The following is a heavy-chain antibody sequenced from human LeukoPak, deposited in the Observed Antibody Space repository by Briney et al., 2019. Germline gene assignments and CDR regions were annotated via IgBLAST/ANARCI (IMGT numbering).Heavy chain of an antibody. D-gene: IGHD1-26*01. CDR2: IKSDGRST. CDR3: ARGGSPPEALGDAFDI. CDR1: GFTFSSHW. V-gene: IGHV3-74*01. Sequence: PGGSLRLSCAASGFTFSSHWMHWVRQGPGKGLVWGSRIKSDGRSTNYADSVKGRFTISRDNAKNTLYLQMNSLKAEDTAVYYCARGGSPPEALGDAFDIWGQGTMVTVSS. J-gene: IGHJ3*02.